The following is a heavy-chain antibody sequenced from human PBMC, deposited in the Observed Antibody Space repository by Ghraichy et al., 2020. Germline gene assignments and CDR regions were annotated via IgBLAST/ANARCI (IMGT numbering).Heavy chain of an antibody. CDR1: GGSIGSYY. D-gene: IGHD3-10*01. CDR3: ARGYRFYGSGTIYYYGMDV. CDR2: VYYTGST. Sequence: SETLSLTCTVSGGSIGSYYWTWIRQPPGKGLEWIGDVYYTGSTNNNPSLKSRVTMSVDTSTKQFSLKLSSVTAADTAVYYCARGYRFYGSGTIYYYGMDVWGQGTTVTVSS. J-gene: IGHJ6*02. V-gene: IGHV4-59*01.